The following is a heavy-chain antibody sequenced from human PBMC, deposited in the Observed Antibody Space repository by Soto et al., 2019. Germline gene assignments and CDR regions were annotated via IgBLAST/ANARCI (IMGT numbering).Heavy chain of an antibody. CDR2: IIPIFGTA. V-gene: IGHV1-69*06. D-gene: IGHD3-22*01. CDR3: ARVNYYDSSGYYRSYFFDY. Sequence: AVKVSCKASGGTFSSYAISWVRQAPGQGLEWMGGIIPIFGTANYAQKFQGRVTITADKSTSTAYMELSSLRSEDTAVYYCARVNYYDSSGYYRSYFFDYWGQGTLVTVYS. J-gene: IGHJ4*02. CDR1: GGTFSSYA.